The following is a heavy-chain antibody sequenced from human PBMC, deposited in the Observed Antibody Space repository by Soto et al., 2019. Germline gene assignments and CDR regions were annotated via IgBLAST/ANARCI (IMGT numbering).Heavy chain of an antibody. Sequence: GGSLRLSCAASGFTFSSYAMSWVRQAPGKGLEWVSAISGSGGSTYYADSVKGRFTISRDNSKNTLYLQMNSLRAEDTAVYYCAKSPTTSVTTRYYYHGMDVWGQGTTVTVSS. CDR3: AKSPTTSVTTRYYYHGMDV. D-gene: IGHD4-17*01. J-gene: IGHJ6*02. CDR2: ISGSGGST. V-gene: IGHV3-23*01. CDR1: GFTFSSYA.